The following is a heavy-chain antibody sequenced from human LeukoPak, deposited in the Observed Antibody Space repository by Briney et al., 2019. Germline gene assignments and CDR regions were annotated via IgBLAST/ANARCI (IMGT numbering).Heavy chain of an antibody. V-gene: IGHV5-51*01. CDR3: ARRGYSYGRPTAYYYYGMDV. Sequence: GESLKISCKGSGYSFTSYWIGWVRQMPGKGLEWMGIIYPGDSDTRYSPSFQGQVTISADKSISTAYLQWSSLKASDTAMYYCARRGYSYGRPTAYYYYGMDVWGQGTTVTVSS. CDR2: IYPGDSDT. CDR1: GYSFTSYW. D-gene: IGHD5-18*01. J-gene: IGHJ6*02.